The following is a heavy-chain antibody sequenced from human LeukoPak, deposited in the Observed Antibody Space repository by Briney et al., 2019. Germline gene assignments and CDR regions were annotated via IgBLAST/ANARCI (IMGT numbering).Heavy chain of an antibody. CDR2: IYHSGTT. V-gene: IGHV4-59*01. CDR1: TDSTNTYY. CDR3: VRLRWELMAPYFDH. Sequence: IPSETLSLTCSVSTDSTNTYYWTWIRQSPGKGLEWIGHIYHSGTTDYNPSFKSRVTISIDMSKKEFSLKLPSVAVSNTAMYYCVRLRWELMAPYFDHWGQGAFVIVSS. J-gene: IGHJ4*02. D-gene: IGHD1-26*01.